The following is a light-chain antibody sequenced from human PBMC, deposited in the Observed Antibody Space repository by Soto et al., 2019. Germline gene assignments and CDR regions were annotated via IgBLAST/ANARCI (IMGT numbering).Light chain of an antibody. Sequence: EIVMTQSPATLSVSPGETATHSCRASQSVNSNLAWYQQKPGQAPRLLISDASTRAAGLPARFSGSGSGTEFTLTISSLQSEDFAVYFCQQSNNWPKTFGQGTKV. J-gene: IGKJ1*01. CDR3: QQSNNWPKT. CDR1: QSVNSN. CDR2: DAS. V-gene: IGKV3-15*01.